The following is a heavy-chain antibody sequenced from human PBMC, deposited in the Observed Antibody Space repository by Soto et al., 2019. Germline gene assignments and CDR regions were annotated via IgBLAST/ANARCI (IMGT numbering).Heavy chain of an antibody. CDR2: LNGDGSST. CDR1: GFTFSSSW. Sequence: EVQLVESGGGLVQPGGSLRLSCAASGFTFSSSWMHWVRQVPGKGLVWVSRLNGDGSSTNYADFARGRFTISRDNAKYTLYLQVNNLRGEYTAVYYCARSESGYFRRWGPGTLVNVSS. D-gene: IGHD3-22*01. CDR3: ARSESGYFRR. J-gene: IGHJ4*02. V-gene: IGHV3-74*01.